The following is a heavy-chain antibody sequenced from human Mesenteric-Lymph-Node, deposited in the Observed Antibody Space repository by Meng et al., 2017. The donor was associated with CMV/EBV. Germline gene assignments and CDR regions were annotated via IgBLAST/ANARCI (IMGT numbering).Heavy chain of an antibody. D-gene: IGHD2-2*01. Sequence: GESLKISCAASGFTFDDYTMHWVRLPPGKGLEWVSLINWGGDISYYADSVKGRFTISRDNSKNSLYLQMSSLRAEDTAVYYCARESAYGMDVWGQGTTVTVSS. CDR2: INWGGDIS. CDR3: ARESAYGMDV. J-gene: IGHJ6*02. CDR1: GFTFDDYT. V-gene: IGHV3-43*01.